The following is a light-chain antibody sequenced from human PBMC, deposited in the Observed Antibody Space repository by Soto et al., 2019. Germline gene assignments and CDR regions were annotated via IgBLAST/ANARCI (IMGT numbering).Light chain of an antibody. CDR1: QSVSSC. Sequence: EIVLTQSPATLSLSPGERATLSCRASQSVSSCLAWYQQKPGQAPRLLIYDASNRAPGIPARFSGSGSGTDFTLTISSLEPEDFAVYYCQQSSNWPLTFGGGTKVQIK. V-gene: IGKV3-11*01. CDR2: DAS. CDR3: QQSSNWPLT. J-gene: IGKJ4*01.